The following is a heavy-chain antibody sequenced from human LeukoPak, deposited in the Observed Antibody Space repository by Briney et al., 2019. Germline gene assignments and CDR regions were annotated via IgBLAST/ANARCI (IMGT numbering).Heavy chain of an antibody. CDR1: GGSISSGSYY. CDR3: ARDVPYYDFWSGEKYYYYMDV. J-gene: IGHJ6*03. V-gene: IGHV4-61*02. D-gene: IGHD3-3*01. Sequence: NASETLSLTCTVSGGSISSGSYYWSWIRQPAGKGLEWIGRIYTSGSTNYNPSLKSRVTISVDTSKNQFSLKLSSVTAADTAVYYCARDVPYYDFWSGEKYYYYMDVWGKGTTVTVSS. CDR2: IYTSGST.